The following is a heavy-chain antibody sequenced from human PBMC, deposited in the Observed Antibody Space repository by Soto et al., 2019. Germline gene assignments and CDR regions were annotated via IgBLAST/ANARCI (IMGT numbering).Heavy chain of an antibody. J-gene: IGHJ3*02. V-gene: IGHV3-74*01. CDR1: GFTFSSYW. Sequence: GGSVRLSCAASGFTFSSYWMHWVRQAPGKGLVWVSRINSDGSSTSYADSVKGRFTISRDNAKNTLYLQMNSLRAEDTAVYYCARGITRNAFDIWGQGTMVTVSS. CDR2: INSDGSST. D-gene: IGHD3-10*01. CDR3: ARGITRNAFDI.